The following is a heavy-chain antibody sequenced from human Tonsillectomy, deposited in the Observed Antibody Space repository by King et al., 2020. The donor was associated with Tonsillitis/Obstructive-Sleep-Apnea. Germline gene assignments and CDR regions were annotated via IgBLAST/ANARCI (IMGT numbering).Heavy chain of an antibody. J-gene: IGHJ5*02. CDR3: ARGRVIVVVVANYWFDP. D-gene: IGHD2-15*01. V-gene: IGHV4-34*01. Sequence: VQLQQWGAGLLKPSETLSLTCAVYGGSFSGYYWNWIRQPPGKGLEWIGEINYSGSTNYNPPLKSRVTISVDTSKNQFSLKLSSVTAADTAVYYCARGRVIVVVVANYWFDPWGEGALGTVSS. CDR2: INYSGST. CDR1: GGSFSGYY.